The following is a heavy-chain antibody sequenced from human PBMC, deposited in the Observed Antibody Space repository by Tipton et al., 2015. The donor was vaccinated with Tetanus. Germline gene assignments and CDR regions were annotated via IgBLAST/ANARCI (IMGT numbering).Heavy chain of an antibody. V-gene: IGHV3-11*01. Sequence: GLVKPSETLSLTCTVSGGSVRGGDYSWNWVRQAPGKGLEWVSSIGVSSSPIYYADSVKGRFTISRDNAKRFLYLQMNSLTADDTAVYYCARDRRHCTDGVCYSFVLSWGQGTLVTVSS. CDR3: ARDRRHCTDGVCYSFVLS. J-gene: IGHJ5*02. D-gene: IGHD2-8*01. CDR2: IGVSSSPI. CDR1: GGSVRGGDYS.